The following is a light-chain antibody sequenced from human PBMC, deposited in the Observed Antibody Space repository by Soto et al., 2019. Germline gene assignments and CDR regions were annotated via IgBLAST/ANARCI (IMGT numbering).Light chain of an antibody. CDR2: GSS. J-gene: IGKJ3*01. V-gene: IGKV3-20*01. CDR1: QSVSSNY. CDR3: QQYATSPYT. Sequence: ESVLTQSPGTLSLSPGERAALSCRASQSVSSNYLAWYQQKPGQAPRLLISGSSSRATGIPDRFSGSGAGTDVPLTISKLEPEGFAVYYGQQYATSPYTFGPGTKVDLK.